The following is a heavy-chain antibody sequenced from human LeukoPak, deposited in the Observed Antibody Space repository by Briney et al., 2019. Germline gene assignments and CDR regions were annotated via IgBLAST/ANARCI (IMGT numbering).Heavy chain of an antibody. V-gene: IGHV3-30*03. CDR3: ALTYCGGDCYESMGGDDAFDI. CDR1: GFTFSSYG. D-gene: IGHD2-21*02. J-gene: IGHJ3*02. CDR2: ISYDGSSK. Sequence: PGGSLRLSCAASGFTFSSYGMHWVRQAPGKGLEWVAVISYDGSSKYYADSVKGRFTISRDNSKNTLYLQMNSLRAEDTAVYYCALTYCGGDCYESMGGDDAFDIWGQGTMVTVSS.